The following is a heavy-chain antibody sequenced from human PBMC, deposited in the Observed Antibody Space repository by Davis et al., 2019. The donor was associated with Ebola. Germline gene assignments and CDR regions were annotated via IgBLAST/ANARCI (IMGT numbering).Heavy chain of an antibody. CDR1: GFSLSTRGVT. D-gene: IGHD5-12*01. CDR2: IHWDDDE. CDR3: AHRPVRNGYDPFDY. J-gene: IGHJ4*02. Sequence: SGPTLAKPTQTLTLTYSFSGFSLSTRGVTVGWIRQSPGKALDWLALIHWDDDERYSPSLESRLTITKDTSKTQVVLTMTNMDPVDTGTYYCAHRPVRNGYDPFDYWGQGILVTVSS. V-gene: IGHV2-5*02.